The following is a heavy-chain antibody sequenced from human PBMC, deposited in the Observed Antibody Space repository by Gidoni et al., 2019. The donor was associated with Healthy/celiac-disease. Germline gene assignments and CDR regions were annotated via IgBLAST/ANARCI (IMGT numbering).Heavy chain of an antibody. Sequence: QVQLVQSGAEVKKPGSSVKVSCKASGGTFSSYAISWVRQAPGQGLEWMGGIIPLFGTANYAQKFQGRVTITADESTSTAYMELSSLRSEGTAVYYFAPSYSSGWYEEVFWGQGTLVNVSS. CDR3: APSYSSGWYEEVF. CDR2: IIPLFGTA. CDR1: GGTFSSYA. D-gene: IGHD6-19*01. J-gene: IGHJ4*02. V-gene: IGHV1-69*01.